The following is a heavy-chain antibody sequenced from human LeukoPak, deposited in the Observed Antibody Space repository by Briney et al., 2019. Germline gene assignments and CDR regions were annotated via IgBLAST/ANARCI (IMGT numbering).Heavy chain of an antibody. Sequence: PVRSLRLSCAASGFTFSSYGMHWVRQAPGKGLEWVAVIWYDGSNKYYADSVKGRFTISRDNSKNTLYLQMNSLRAEDTAVYYCTKSREPFDIWGQGTMVTVSS. D-gene: IGHD1-26*01. CDR2: IWYDGSNK. CDR3: TKSREPFDI. J-gene: IGHJ3*02. CDR1: GFTFSSYG. V-gene: IGHV3-33*06.